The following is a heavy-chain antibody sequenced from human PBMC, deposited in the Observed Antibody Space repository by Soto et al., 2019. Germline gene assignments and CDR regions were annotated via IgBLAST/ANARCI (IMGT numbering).Heavy chain of an antibody. D-gene: IGHD2-21*01. CDR1: GFTFSSYA. CDR2: ISYDGSNK. J-gene: IGHJ6*03. Sequence: GGSLRLSCAASGFTFSSYAMHWVRQAPGKGLEWVAVISYDGSNKYYADSVKGRFTISRDNSKNTLYLQMNSLRAEDTAVYYCARDRFPIDLAYYYMDVWGKGTTVTVSS. V-gene: IGHV3-30-3*01. CDR3: ARDRFPIDLAYYYMDV.